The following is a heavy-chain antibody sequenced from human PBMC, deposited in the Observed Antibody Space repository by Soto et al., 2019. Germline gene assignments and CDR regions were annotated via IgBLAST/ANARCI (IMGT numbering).Heavy chain of an antibody. CDR2: IYYSGST. D-gene: IGHD3-16*01. CDR1: GGSISSYY. J-gene: IGHJ4*02. Sequence: SETLSLTCTVSGGSISSYYWSWIRQPPGKGLEWIGYIYYSGSTNYNPSLKSRVTISVDTSKNQFSLKLSSVTAADTDVYYCARRWGTTFDYWGQGTPVTVSS. CDR3: ARRWGTTFDY. V-gene: IGHV4-59*08.